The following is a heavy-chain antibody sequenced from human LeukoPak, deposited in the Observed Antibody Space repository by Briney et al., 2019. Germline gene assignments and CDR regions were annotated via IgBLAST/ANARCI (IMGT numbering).Heavy chain of an antibody. J-gene: IGHJ4*02. Sequence: SETLSLTCSVSDGSINGYYWNWIPQPPGGGLEWIGCIHPSGSAHYNPSLKNRVTISLDTSSNRFFLNINSVAAADTALYYCARGIDAYKVAYWGQGTLVTASS. D-gene: IGHD5-24*01. CDR2: IHPSGSA. V-gene: IGHV4-4*07. CDR3: ARGIDAYKVAY. CDR1: DGSINGYY.